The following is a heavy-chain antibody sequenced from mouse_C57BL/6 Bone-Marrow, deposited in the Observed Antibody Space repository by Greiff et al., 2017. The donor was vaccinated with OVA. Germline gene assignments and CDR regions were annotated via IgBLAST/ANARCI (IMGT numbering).Heavy chain of an antibody. Sequence: QVQLQQPGAELVMPGASVKLSCKASGYTFTSYWMHWVKQRPGQGLEWIGEIDPSDSYTNYNQKFKGKATLTVDTSSSTAYMQLSSLTSEDSAVYYCAHYYGSSYGFAYWGQGTLVTVSA. CDR3: AHYYGSSYGFAY. CDR2: IDPSDSYT. V-gene: IGHV1-69*01. D-gene: IGHD1-1*01. CDR1: GYTFTSYW. J-gene: IGHJ3*01.